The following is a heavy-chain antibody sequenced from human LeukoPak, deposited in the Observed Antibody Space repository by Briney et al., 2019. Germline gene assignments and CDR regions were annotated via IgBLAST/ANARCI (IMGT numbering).Heavy chain of an antibody. D-gene: IGHD1-1*01. V-gene: IGHV4-59*01. Sequence: SETLSLTCSVSDESITMYYWTWIRQPPGQGLEWIGCVDHTGSTNFNPSLNGRVSISRDTTKNLFSLRLRSVTAADTAVYFCARGRVSSSTWYSTYYYYFYMDVWGKGTTVTVSS. CDR3: ARGRVSSSTWYSTYYYYFYMDV. J-gene: IGHJ6*03. CDR2: VDHTGST. CDR1: DESITMYY.